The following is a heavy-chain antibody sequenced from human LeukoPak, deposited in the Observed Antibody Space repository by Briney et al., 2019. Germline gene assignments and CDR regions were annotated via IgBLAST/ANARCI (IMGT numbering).Heavy chain of an antibody. CDR2: VSTDGEST. V-gene: IGHV3-64*01. CDR3: GRGGTTVTIHAFYF. D-gene: IGHD4-17*01. J-gene: IGHJ3*01. CDR1: GFTFSSCA. Sequence: GGSLRLSCAASGFTFSSCAMQWVRQAPGKGLEYVSSVSTDGESTYYANSVKGRFTISRDNSKNTLYLQMGSLRPEDMAVYYCGRGGTTVTIHAFYFWGQGTMVTVSS.